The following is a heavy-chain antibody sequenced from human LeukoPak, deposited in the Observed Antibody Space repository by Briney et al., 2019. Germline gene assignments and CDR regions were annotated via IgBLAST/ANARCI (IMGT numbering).Heavy chain of an antibody. Sequence: GASVKVSCKASGGTFSSYAISWVRQAPGQGLEWMGGIIPIFGTANYAQKFQGRVTITADESTSTAYMELSSLRSEDTAVYYRARAYCSGGSCYEYYYYYGMDVWGKGTTVTVSS. D-gene: IGHD2-15*01. CDR1: GGTFSSYA. J-gene: IGHJ6*04. V-gene: IGHV1-69*13. CDR3: ARAYCSGGSCYEYYYYYGMDV. CDR2: IIPIFGTA.